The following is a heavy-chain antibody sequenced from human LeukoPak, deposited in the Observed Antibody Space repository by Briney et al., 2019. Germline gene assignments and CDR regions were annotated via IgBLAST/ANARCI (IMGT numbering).Heavy chain of an antibody. Sequence: GASVKVSCKASGYTFTSYYMHWVRQAPGQGLEWMGIINPSGGSTSYAQKFQGRVTMTRDKSTSTVYMELSSRRSEDTAVYYCARKGVTVIPYQLPLIDSYYYGMDVWGQGTTVTVSS. V-gene: IGHV1-46*01. CDR3: ARKGVTVIPYQLPLIDSYYYGMDV. CDR1: GYTFTSYY. J-gene: IGHJ6*02. D-gene: IGHD2-2*01. CDR2: INPSGGST.